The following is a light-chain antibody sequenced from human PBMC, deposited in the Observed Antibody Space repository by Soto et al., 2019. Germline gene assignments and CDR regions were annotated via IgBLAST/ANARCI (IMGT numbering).Light chain of an antibody. V-gene: IGKV3-15*01. CDR2: SSS. CDR1: QSVTSN. CDR3: QQYNNWWT. Sequence: EIVMTQSPATLSVSPGDSATLSCRASQSVTSNLAWYQHKPGQAPRLLIYSSSTRAAGIPARFGGSGSGTEFTFSISSLQSEDFAVYYCQQYNNWWTFGQGTKVEIK. J-gene: IGKJ1*01.